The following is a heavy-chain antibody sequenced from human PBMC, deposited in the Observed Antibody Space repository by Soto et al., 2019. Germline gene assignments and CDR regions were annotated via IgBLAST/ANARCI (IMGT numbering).Heavy chain of an antibody. Sequence: SETLSLTCTVSGGSISSYYWSWIRQPPGKGLEWIGYIYYSGSTNYNPSLKSRVTISVDTSKNQFSLKLSSVTAADTAVYYCARQRSYGGYYLDSYAQRIRVTVS. CDR3: ARQRSYGGYYLDS. D-gene: IGHD3-10*01. CDR1: GGSISSYY. J-gene: IGHJ4*02. V-gene: IGHV4-59*08. CDR2: IYYSGST.